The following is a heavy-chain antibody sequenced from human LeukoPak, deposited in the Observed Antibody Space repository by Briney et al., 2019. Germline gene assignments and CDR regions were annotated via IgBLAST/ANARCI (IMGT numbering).Heavy chain of an antibody. Sequence: GGSLRLSCAASGFTFSSYSMNWVRQAPGKGLEWVASISSSTHYIYYADSVKGRFTISRDNAKNSPYLQMNSLRAEDTAVYYCAELGITMIGGVWGKGTTVTISS. CDR2: ISSSTHYI. V-gene: IGHV3-21*01. D-gene: IGHD3-10*02. CDR3: AELGITMIGGV. CDR1: GFTFSSYS. J-gene: IGHJ6*04.